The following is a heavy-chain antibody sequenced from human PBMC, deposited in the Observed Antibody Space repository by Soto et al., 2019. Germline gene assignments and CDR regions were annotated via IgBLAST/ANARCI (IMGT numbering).Heavy chain of an antibody. CDR2: ISGRGGST. Sequence: EVQLLESGGGLVQPGGALRLSCAASGFTFSSYSMSWVRQATGKGLEWVSTISGRGGSTYYADSVKGRFTISRDNSKNTLYLQMNSLSAEDTAVYYCAYSSTPFDYGGQVTLGTVSS. D-gene: IGHD6-13*01. CDR3: AYSSTPFDY. J-gene: IGHJ4*02. CDR1: GFTFSSYS. V-gene: IGHV3-23*01.